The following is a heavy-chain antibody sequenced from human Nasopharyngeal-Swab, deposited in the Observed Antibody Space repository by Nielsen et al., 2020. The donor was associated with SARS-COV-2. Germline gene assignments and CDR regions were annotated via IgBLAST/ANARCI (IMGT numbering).Heavy chain of an antibody. J-gene: IGHJ4*02. D-gene: IGHD3-16*01. Sequence: ETLSLTCTVSGGSISSDIHYWGWIRQAPGKGLEWVSAISIRGDKTYYADSVRGRFTISRDNSKNTLYLQMNSLRAEDTAIYYCAKDYRLQDPKHFDSWGQGILVTVSS. CDR1: GGSISSDIHY. CDR3: AKDYRLQDPKHFDS. CDR2: ISIRGDKT. V-gene: IGHV3-23*01.